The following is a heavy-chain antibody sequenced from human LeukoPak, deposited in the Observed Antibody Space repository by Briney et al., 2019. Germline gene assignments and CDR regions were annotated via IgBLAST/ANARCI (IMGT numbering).Heavy chain of an antibody. CDR1: GGSISSSSYY. CDR3: ARQVVTAIQGHYYMDV. D-gene: IGHD2-21*02. Sequence: PSETLSLTCTVSGGSISSSSYYWGWIRQPPGKGLEWIGSIYYSGSTYYNPSLKSRVTISVDTSKNQFSLKLSSVTAADTAVYYCARQVVTAIQGHYYMDVWGKGTTVTISS. J-gene: IGHJ6*03. V-gene: IGHV4-39*01. CDR2: IYYSGST.